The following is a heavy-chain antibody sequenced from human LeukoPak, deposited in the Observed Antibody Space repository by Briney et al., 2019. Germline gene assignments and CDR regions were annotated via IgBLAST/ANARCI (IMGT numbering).Heavy chain of an antibody. CDR2: INQDGSEK. V-gene: IGHV3-7*01. Sequence: GGSLRLSCAASGFTFSRNWMSWVRQAPGKGLEWVANINQDGSEKYYVDSVKGRFTISRDNAKNSVYLQMNSQRAEDTAVYYCARGKDLSLMIQGVTPYFDYWGQGTLVTVSS. CDR3: ARGKDLSLMIQGVTPYFDY. J-gene: IGHJ4*02. CDR1: GFTFSRNW. D-gene: IGHD3-10*01.